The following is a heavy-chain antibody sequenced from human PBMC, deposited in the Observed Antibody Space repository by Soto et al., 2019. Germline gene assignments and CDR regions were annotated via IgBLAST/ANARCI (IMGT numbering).Heavy chain of an antibody. CDR1: GFTFSSYW. Sequence: EVQLVESGGGLVQPGGSLRLCCAASGFTFSSYWMSWVRQAPGKGLEWVANIKQDGSEKYYVDSVKGRFTISRDNAKNSLYLQMNSLRAEDTAVYYCARHRVVVAAKYYYYMDVWGKGTTVTVSS. V-gene: IGHV3-7*01. CDR2: IKQDGSEK. CDR3: ARHRVVVAAKYYYYMDV. J-gene: IGHJ6*03. D-gene: IGHD2-15*01.